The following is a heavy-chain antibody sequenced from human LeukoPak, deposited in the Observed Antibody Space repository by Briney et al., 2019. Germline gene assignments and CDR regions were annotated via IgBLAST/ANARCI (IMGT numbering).Heavy chain of an antibody. V-gene: IGHV1-69*01. CDR3: ARDPGIVVVVAAFEDYYYYYGMDV. CDR1: GGTFSSYA. Sequence: SVKVSCKASGGTFSSYAISWVRQAPGLGLEWMGGIIPIFGTANYAQKFQGRVTITADESTSTAYMELSSLRSEDTAVYYCARDPGIVVVVAAFEDYYYYYGMDVWGQGTTVTVSS. CDR2: IIPIFGTA. D-gene: IGHD2-15*01. J-gene: IGHJ6*02.